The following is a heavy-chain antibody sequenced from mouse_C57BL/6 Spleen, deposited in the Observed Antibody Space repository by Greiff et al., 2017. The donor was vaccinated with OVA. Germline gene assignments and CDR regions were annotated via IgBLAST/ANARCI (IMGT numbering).Heavy chain of an antibody. CDR2: IWTGGGT. CDR3: ARNLYYGNSYYFDY. CDR1: GFSLTSYA. V-gene: IGHV2-9-1*01. J-gene: IGHJ2*01. Sequence: VKLVESGPGLVAPSQSLSITCTVSGFSLTSYAISWVRQPPGKGLEWLGVIWTGGGTNYNSALKSRLSISKDNSKSQVFLKMNSLQTDDTARYYCARNLYYGNSYYFDYGGQGTTLTVSS. D-gene: IGHD2-1*01.